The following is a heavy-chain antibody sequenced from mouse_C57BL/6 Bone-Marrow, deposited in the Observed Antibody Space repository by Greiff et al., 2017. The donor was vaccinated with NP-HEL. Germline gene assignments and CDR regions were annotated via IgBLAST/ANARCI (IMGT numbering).Heavy chain of an antibody. CDR3: ARRGNQSLYWYFDV. Sequence: QVQLQQSGPGLVAPSQCLSITCTVSGFSLTSYAISWVRQPPGKGLEWLGVIWTGGGTNYNSALKSRLSISKDNSKSQVFLKMNSLQTDDTARYYCARRGNQSLYWYFDVWGTGTTVTVSS. V-gene: IGHV2-9-1*01. J-gene: IGHJ1*03. D-gene: IGHD2-1*01. CDR2: IWTGGGT. CDR1: GFSLTSYA.